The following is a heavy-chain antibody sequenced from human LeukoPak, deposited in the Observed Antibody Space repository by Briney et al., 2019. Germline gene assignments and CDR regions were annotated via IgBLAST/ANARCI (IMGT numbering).Heavy chain of an antibody. Sequence: GASVKVSCKASGYTFTGYYMHWVRQAPGQGLEWMGWISPNSGGTNYAQKFQGWVTMTRDTSISTAYMELSRLRSDDTAVYYCARTGDYGDYEKYFQHWGQGTLVTVSS. J-gene: IGHJ1*01. CDR1: GYTFTGYY. CDR2: ISPNSGGT. V-gene: IGHV1-2*04. CDR3: ARTGDYGDYEKYFQH. D-gene: IGHD4-17*01.